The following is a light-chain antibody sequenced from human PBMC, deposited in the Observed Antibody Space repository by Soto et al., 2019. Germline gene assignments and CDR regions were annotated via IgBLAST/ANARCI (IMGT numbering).Light chain of an antibody. J-gene: IGKJ1*01. CDR1: QSISSW. Sequence: DIQMNPSPSTLSASVWDRVTITSRAGQSISSWLARYQQKPGKAPKLLIYDASSLESGVPSRFSGSGSGTEFTLTISSLQPDDFATYYCQQYITYSTFGQGTKVDI. CDR3: QQYITYST. CDR2: DAS. V-gene: IGKV1-5*01.